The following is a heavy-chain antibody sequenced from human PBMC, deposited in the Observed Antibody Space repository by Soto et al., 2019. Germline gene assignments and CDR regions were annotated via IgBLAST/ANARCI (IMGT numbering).Heavy chain of an antibody. CDR1: GGSISRYY. D-gene: IGHD3-10*01. CDR3: ARDLRVRGFYGMDV. Sequence: SETLSLTCTVSGGSISRYYWSWIRQPPGKGLEWIGYMYNTGSTVYNPPFKSRVTISVDTSKNQFSLKLTSVTAADTAVYFCARDLRVRGFYGMDVWGQGTTVTVSS. V-gene: IGHV4-59*01. J-gene: IGHJ6*02. CDR2: MYNTGST.